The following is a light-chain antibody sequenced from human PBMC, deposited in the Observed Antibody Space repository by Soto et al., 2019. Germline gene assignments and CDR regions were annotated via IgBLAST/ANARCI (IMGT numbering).Light chain of an antibody. J-gene: IGLJ1*01. CDR1: SSNIGSNY. Sequence: QSVLTQPPSASGTPGQRVTISCSGSSSNIGSNYVYWYQQLPGTAPKLLIYRNNQRPSGVPDRFSGSKSGTSASLAISGLRSEDEADYYCAPWDVSLSGYVFGPGTKVTVL. CDR2: RNN. CDR3: APWDVSLSGYV. V-gene: IGLV1-47*01.